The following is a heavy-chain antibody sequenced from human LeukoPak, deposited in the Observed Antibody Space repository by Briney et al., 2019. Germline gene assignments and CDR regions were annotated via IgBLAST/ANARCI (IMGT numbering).Heavy chain of an antibody. CDR3: ARDRDYDFWRTGTRYYYYGMDV. CDR1: GYTLTELS. D-gene: IGHD3-3*01. Sequence: AASVKVSCKVSGYTLTELSMHWVRQAPGKGLEWMGGFDPEDGETIYAQKFQGRVTITADESTSTAYMELSSLRSEDTAVYYCARDRDYDFWRTGTRYYYYGMDVWGQGTTVTVSS. V-gene: IGHV1-24*01. CDR2: FDPEDGET. J-gene: IGHJ6*02.